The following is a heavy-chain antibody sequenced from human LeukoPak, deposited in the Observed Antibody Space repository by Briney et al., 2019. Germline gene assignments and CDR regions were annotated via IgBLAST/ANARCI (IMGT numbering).Heavy chain of an antibody. CDR2: ISWNSGSI. CDR1: GFTFDDYA. Sequence: GRSLRLSCAASGFTFDDYAMHWVRQAPGKGLEWVSGISWNSGSIGYADSVKGRFTISRDNAKNSLYLQMNSLRAGDTALYYCARPAAADDYWGQGTLVTVSS. V-gene: IGHV3-9*01. J-gene: IGHJ4*02. CDR3: ARPAAADDY. D-gene: IGHD2-2*01.